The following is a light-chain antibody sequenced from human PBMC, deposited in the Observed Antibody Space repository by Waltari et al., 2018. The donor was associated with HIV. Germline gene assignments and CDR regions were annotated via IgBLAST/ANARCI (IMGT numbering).Light chain of an antibody. CDR1: QSVTSNY. CDR3: QQYGSSPIT. Sequence: EIVLTQSPGTLSLSPGERATLSCRASQSVTSNYLAWYQQKPGQAPRLLIYGASSRATGVPDRFGGSGSGTDFTLTISRLEPGDFAVYYCQQYGSSPITFGQGTRLEIK. J-gene: IGKJ5*01. CDR2: GAS. V-gene: IGKV3-20*01.